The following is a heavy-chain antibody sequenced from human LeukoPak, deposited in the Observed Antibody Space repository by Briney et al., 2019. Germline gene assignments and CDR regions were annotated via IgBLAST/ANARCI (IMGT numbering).Heavy chain of an antibody. D-gene: IGHD3-22*01. CDR2: ISGSGGST. CDR1: GFTFSDYY. J-gene: IGHJ4*02. Sequence: GGSLRLSCAASGFTFSDYYMSWIRQAPGKGLEWVSAISGSGGSTYYAGSVKGRFTISRDNSKNTLYLQMNSLRAEDTAVYYCARVADYYDSSGSIDYWGQGTLVTVSS. CDR3: ARVADYYDSSGSIDY. V-gene: IGHV3-23*01.